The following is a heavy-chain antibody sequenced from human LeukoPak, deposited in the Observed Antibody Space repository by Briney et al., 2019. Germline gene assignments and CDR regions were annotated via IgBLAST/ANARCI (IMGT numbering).Heavy chain of an antibody. CDR1: GGSICSYY. D-gene: IGHD7-27*01. CDR2: IYYSGST. V-gene: IGHV4-59*01. Sequence: PSETLSLTCTVSGGSICSYYWSWIRQPPGKGLEWIGYIYYSGSTNYNPSLKSRVTISVDTSKNQFSLKLSSVTAADTAVHYCARDGELGSFHFDYWGQGTLVTVSS. CDR3: ARDGELGSFHFDY. J-gene: IGHJ4*02.